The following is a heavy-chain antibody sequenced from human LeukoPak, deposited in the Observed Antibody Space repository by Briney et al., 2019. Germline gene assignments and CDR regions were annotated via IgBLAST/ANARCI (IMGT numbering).Heavy chain of an antibody. Sequence: PSETLSLTCTVSGGSISSSSYYWGWIRQPPGKGLEWIGSIYYSGSTYYNPPLKSRVTISVDTSKNQFSLKLSSVTAADTAVYYCARQAVSGWRILDWFDPWGQGTLVTVSS. CDR1: GGSISSSSYY. J-gene: IGHJ5*02. CDR3: ARQAVSGWRILDWFDP. D-gene: IGHD6-19*01. CDR2: IYYSGST. V-gene: IGHV4-39*01.